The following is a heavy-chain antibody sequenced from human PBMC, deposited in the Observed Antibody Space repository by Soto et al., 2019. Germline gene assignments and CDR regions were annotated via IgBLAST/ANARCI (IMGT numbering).Heavy chain of an antibody. CDR1: GGTFSTYT. D-gene: IGHD3-22*01. J-gene: IGHJ5*02. CDR3: AGDPDSHYNDSHASSYP. Sequence: QVQLVQSGAEVKKPGSSVKVSCKASGGTFSTYTITWARQAPGQGLEWMGRIIPIIGIINYAQKFQGRVTITADKFTGTAYMELTRLRSHDTAVYYCAGDPDSHYNDSHASSYPWGQGTLVTVSS. V-gene: IGHV1-69*08. CDR2: IIPIIGII.